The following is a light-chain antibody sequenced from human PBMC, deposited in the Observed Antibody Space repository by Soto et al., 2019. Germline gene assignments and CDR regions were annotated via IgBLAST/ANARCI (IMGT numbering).Light chain of an antibody. CDR2: DVS. CDR3: KSFTTSDTYV. CDR1: SSDVGAYNY. V-gene: IGLV2-14*01. Sequence: QSVLTQPASVSGSPGQSIAISCTGTSSDVGAYNYVSWYLRYPGKAPKLVIFDVSFRPSGVSNRFSGSKSGNTASLTISGLQAEDEADYYCKSFTTSDTYVFGTGTKVTVL. J-gene: IGLJ1*01.